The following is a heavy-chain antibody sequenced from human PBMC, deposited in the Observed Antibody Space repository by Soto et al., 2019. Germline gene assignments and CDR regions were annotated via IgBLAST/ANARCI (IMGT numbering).Heavy chain of an antibody. J-gene: IGHJ3*02. CDR1: GYTFTSYY. D-gene: IGHD3-22*01. CDR3: ARDGYYDSSAPGSAFDI. V-gene: IGHV1-46*01. CDR2: INPSGGST. Sequence: ASVKVSCKASGYTFTSYYMHWVRQAPGQGLEWMGIINPSGGSTSYAQKFQGRVTMTRDTSTSTVYMELSSLRSEGTAVYYCARDGYYDSSAPGSAFDIWGQGTMVTVSS.